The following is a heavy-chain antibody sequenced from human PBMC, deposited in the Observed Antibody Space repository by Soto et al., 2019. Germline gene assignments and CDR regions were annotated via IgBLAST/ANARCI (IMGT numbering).Heavy chain of an antibody. CDR2: IYSSGNT. J-gene: IGHJ5*02. V-gene: IGHV4-4*07. D-gene: IGHD3-3*01. CDR3: ARGQRFSDWFDP. Sequence: ETLSLTCSVSGGTISGYYWTWIRQPAGKGLEWIGRIYSSGNTKYNPSLQSRVTMSLDTSNNQFSLRLTSVTAADTAVYYCARGQRFSDWFDPWGQGTLVTVSS. CDR1: GGTISGYY.